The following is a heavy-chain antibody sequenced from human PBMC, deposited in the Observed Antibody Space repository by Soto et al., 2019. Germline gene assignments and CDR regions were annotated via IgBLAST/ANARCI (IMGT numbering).Heavy chain of an antibody. CDR3: ARTLTTVTIPYYYYAMDV. D-gene: IGHD4-4*01. CDR1: GFSLSTSGMC. CDR2: IDWDDDK. V-gene: IGHV2-70*01. J-gene: IGHJ6*02. Sequence: SGPTLVNPTQTLTLTCIFSGFSLSTSGMCVSWIRQPPGKALEWLALIDWDDDKYYSTSLKARLTISKDTSKNQVVLTMTNMDPVDTATYYCARTLTTVTIPYYYYAMDVWGQGTTVTVSS.